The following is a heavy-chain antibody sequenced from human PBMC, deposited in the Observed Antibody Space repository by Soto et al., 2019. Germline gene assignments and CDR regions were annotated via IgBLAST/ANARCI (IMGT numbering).Heavy chain of an antibody. CDR3: ARALVTTPPRTFDY. CDR2: IHSGGNT. CDR1: GFSVSSTF. D-gene: IGHD2-21*02. Sequence: GGSLRLSCAVSGFSVSSTFMNWVRQATGKGLEWVAVIHSGGNTFYGDSVKGRFTISRDNSKNMVYLQMTSLRGDDTAVYFCARALVTTPPRTFDYWGQGTLVTVSS. J-gene: IGHJ4*02. V-gene: IGHV3-66*01.